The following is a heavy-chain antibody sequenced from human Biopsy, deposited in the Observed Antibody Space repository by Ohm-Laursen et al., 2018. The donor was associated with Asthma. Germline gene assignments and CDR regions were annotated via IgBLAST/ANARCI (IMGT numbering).Heavy chain of an antibody. CDR3: ARLADCSGGACYSYGWFDP. J-gene: IGHJ5*02. D-gene: IGHD2-15*01. CDR2: VSHTGNT. Sequence: SDTLSLTWTVSGGSIRSHDWTWIRLPPGKGLEYIGDVSHTGNTNYNPSLKSRVTMSLDTSKNQFSLRLTSVTPADTAVYYCARLADCSGGACYSYGWFDPWGHGTRVTVSS. CDR1: GGSIRSHD. V-gene: IGHV4-59*07.